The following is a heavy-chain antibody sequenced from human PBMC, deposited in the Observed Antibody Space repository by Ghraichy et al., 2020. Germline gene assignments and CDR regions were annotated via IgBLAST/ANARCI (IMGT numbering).Heavy chain of an antibody. CDR2: IYHSGST. V-gene: IGHV4-30-2*01. CDR3: ARGEELLLFDY. CDR1: GGSISRGGYS. J-gene: IGHJ4*02. D-gene: IGHD2-15*01. Sequence: SETLSLTCAVSGGSISRGGYSWSWIRQPPGKGLEWIGYIYHSGSTYYNPSLKSRVTISVDRSKNQFSLKLSSVTAADTAVYYCARGEELLLFDYWGQGTLVTVSS.